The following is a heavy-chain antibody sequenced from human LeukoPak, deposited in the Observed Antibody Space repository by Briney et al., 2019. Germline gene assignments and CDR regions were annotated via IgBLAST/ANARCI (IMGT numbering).Heavy chain of an antibody. CDR1: GYIFTNYG. CDR3: VRDSDHAPDY. V-gene: IGHV1-18*01. D-gene: IGHD3-10*01. J-gene: IGHJ4*02. CDR2: INVYNGHT. Sequence: ASVKVSCKTSGYIFTNYGVSWGRQAPGQGLEWMGWINVYNGHTIYAQEFQGRVTLTTDTSTSTAHMDLRSLRSDDTAVYYCVRDSDHAPDYWGQGTLVTVSS.